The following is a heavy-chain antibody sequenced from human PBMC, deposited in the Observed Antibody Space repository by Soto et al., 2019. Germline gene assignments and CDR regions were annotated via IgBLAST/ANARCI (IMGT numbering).Heavy chain of an antibody. J-gene: IGHJ4*02. D-gene: IGHD3-22*01. V-gene: IGHV1-69*02. Sequence: ASVRVSCKASGGTFSSYTISWLLQAPGQGLEWMGRIIPILGIANYAQKFQGRVTITADKSTSTAYMELSSLRSEDTAVYYCARGNYYDSSGYYFPIGFDYWGQG. CDR1: GGTFSSYT. CDR2: IIPILGIA. CDR3: ARGNYYDSSGYYFPIGFDY.